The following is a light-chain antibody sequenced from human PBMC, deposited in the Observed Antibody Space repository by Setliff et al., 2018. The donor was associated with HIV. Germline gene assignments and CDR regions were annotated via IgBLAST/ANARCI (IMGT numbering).Light chain of an antibody. CDR3: SSYTTSTTYV. CDR1: SSDVGVYNF. CDR2: EAS. V-gene: IGLV2-14*01. J-gene: IGLJ1*01. Sequence: QSVLTQPASVSGSPGQSITISCTGTSSDVGVYNFVSWYQQHPGKAPKLMIYEASTRPSGVSNRFSGSKSGNQAFLTISGLQADDEADYYCSSYTTSTTYVFGTGTKVTVL.